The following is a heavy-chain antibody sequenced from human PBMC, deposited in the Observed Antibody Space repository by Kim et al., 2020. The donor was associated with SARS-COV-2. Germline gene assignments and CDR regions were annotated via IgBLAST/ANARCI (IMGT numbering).Heavy chain of an antibody. CDR1: GFTFSSYS. J-gene: IGHJ4*02. CDR3: ARDSTNMVRGEIIRRGFDY. V-gene: IGHV3-48*04. Sequence: GGSLRLSCAASGFTFSSYSMNWVRQAPGKGLEWVSYISSSSSTIYYADSVKGRFTISRDNAKNSLYLQMNSLRAEDTAVYYCARDSTNMVRGEIIRRGFDYWGQGTLVTVSS. CDR2: ISSSSSTI. D-gene: IGHD3-10*01.